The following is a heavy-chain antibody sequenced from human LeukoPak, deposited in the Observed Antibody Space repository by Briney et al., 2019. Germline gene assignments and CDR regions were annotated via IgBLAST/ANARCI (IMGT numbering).Heavy chain of an antibody. Sequence: GGSLGLSCAASGFTFSSNAMSWVRQAPGKGLEWVSAISGSGGSTYYADSVKGRFTISRDNSKNTLYLQMNSLRAEDTAVYYCAKEGFYYGSGSLYGMDVWGQGTTVTVSS. D-gene: IGHD3-10*01. CDR3: AKEGFYYGSGSLYGMDV. CDR2: ISGSGGST. CDR1: GFTFSSNA. V-gene: IGHV3-23*01. J-gene: IGHJ6*02.